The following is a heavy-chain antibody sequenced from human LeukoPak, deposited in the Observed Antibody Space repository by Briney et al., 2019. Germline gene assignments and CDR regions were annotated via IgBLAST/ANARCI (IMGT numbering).Heavy chain of an antibody. Sequence: ASVKVSCKASGYTFTSYGISWVRQAPGQGLEWMGWISAYNGNTNYAQKLQGRVTMTTDTSTSTAYMELRSLRSDDTAVYYCAMTPKWFGDPNDAFDIWGQGTMVTVSS. CDR1: GYTFTSYG. V-gene: IGHV1-18*01. D-gene: IGHD3-10*01. J-gene: IGHJ3*02. CDR2: ISAYNGNT. CDR3: AMTPKWFGDPNDAFDI.